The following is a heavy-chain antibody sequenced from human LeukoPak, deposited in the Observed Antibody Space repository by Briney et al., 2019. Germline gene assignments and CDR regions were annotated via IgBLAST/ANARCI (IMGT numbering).Heavy chain of an antibody. CDR2: ISYDGSNK. V-gene: IGHV3-30*18. CDR3: AKDYGSSGWAAFDI. D-gene: IGHD3-22*01. J-gene: IGHJ3*02. Sequence: GGSLRLSCAASGFTFNSFGMHWVRQAPGKGLEWVAVISYDGSNKYFADSVKGRFTISRDNSKNTLYLHMNSLRAEDTAVYYCAKDYGSSGWAAFDIWGQGTMVTVSS. CDR1: GFTFNSFG.